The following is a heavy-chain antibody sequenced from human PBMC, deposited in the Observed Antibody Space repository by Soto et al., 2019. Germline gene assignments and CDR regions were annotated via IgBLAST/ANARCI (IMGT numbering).Heavy chain of an antibody. Sequence: GGSLRLSCAAAGFTFSSYAMHWVRQAPGKGLECVSIIYSADNTFYLDSVKGRFIISRDNSKNTVYLQMNSLRADDRAVYYCARGSLYWGQGTLVTVSS. CDR1: GFTFSSYA. CDR3: ARGSLY. CDR2: IYSADNT. V-gene: IGHV3-66*01. J-gene: IGHJ4*01.